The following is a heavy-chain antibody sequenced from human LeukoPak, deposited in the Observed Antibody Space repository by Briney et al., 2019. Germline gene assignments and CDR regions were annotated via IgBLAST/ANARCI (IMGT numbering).Heavy chain of an antibody. Sequence: GASLRLSWAAAGATLNSVWMSWVRQAPGKGLEWVGRIKSKTDGGTTDYAAPVKGRFTVSRDDSKNTLYLQMNGLKTEDTAVYYCITDYGYLRFGGRGQGTLVTVSS. V-gene: IGHV3-15*01. CDR2: IKSKTDGGTT. D-gene: IGHD3-16*01. J-gene: IGHJ4*02. CDR3: ITDYGYLRFGG. CDR1: GATLNSVW.